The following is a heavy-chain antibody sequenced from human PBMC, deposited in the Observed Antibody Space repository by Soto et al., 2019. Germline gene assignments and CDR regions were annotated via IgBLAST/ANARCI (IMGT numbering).Heavy chain of an antibody. Sequence: ASVKVSCKASGYTFTSYYMHWVRQAPGQGLEWMVIINPSGGSTSYAQKFQGRVTMTRDTSTSTVYMELSSLRSEDTAVYYCAREWCRVYYYYDSSGPCSGMDVWGQGTTVTVSS. CDR1: GYTFTSYY. CDR2: INPSGGST. D-gene: IGHD3-22*01. J-gene: IGHJ6*02. CDR3: AREWCRVYYYYDSSGPCSGMDV. V-gene: IGHV1-46*01.